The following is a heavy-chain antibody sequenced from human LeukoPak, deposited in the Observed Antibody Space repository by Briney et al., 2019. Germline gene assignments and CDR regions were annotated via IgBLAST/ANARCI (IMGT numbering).Heavy chain of an antibody. J-gene: IGHJ6*04. CDR1: GYSFTSYW. CDR3: ARNTRVRGVTHYYYYGMDV. D-gene: IGHD3-10*01. Sequence: GESLKISCKGSGYSFTSYWIGWVRQMPGKGLEWIGIIYPGDSDTRYSPSFQGQVTISADKSISTAYLQWSSLKASDTAMYYCARNTRVRGVTHYYYYGMDVWGKGTTVTVSS. CDR2: IYPGDSDT. V-gene: IGHV5-51*01.